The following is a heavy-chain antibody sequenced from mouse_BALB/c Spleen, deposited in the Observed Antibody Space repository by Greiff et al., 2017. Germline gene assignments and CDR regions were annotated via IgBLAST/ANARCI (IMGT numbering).Heavy chain of an antibody. Sequence: EVQLQQSGPELVKPGASVKISCKASGYSFTGYYMHWVKQSHVKSLEWIGRINPYNGATSYNQNFKDKASLTVDKSSSTAYMELHSLTSEDSAVYYCARMGGAMDYWGQGTSVTVSS. V-gene: IGHV1-26*01. D-gene: IGHD4-1*01. CDR3: ARMGGAMDY. CDR1: GYSFTGYY. J-gene: IGHJ4*01. CDR2: INPYNGAT.